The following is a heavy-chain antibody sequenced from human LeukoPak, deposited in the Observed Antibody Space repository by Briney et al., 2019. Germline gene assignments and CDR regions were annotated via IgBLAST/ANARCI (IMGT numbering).Heavy chain of an antibody. CDR1: GYIFTGHY. Sequence: ASVKVSCMASGYIFTGHYMHWVRQAPGQGLEWMGWIHPNSGGTNHAQKFQDRVTMTRDTSISTAYMELSRLRSDDTAVYYCARDPGYSGYDSYYYYYYMDVWGKGTTVTVSS. J-gene: IGHJ6*03. CDR2: IHPNSGGT. V-gene: IGHV1-2*02. D-gene: IGHD5-12*01. CDR3: ARDPGYSGYDSYYYYYYMDV.